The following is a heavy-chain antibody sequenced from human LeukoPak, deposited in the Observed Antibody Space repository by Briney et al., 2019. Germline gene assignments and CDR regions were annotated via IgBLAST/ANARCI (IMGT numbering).Heavy chain of an antibody. CDR2: IYYSGST. Sequence: SETLSLTCTVSGGSISSYYWSWIRQPPGKGLEWIGYIYYSGSTNYNPSLKSRVTISVDTSKNQFSLKLSSVTAADTAVYYCARRSGGPTAYYYYGMDVWGQGTTVTVSS. J-gene: IGHJ6*02. CDR1: GGSISSYY. D-gene: IGHD6-19*01. CDR3: ARRSGGPTAYYYYGMDV. V-gene: IGHV4-59*08.